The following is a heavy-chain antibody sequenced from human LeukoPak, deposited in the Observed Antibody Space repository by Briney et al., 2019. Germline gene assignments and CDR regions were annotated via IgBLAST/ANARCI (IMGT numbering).Heavy chain of an antibody. V-gene: IGHV6-1*01. CDR3: AREAASTFDY. CDR1: GDSVSTNSAA. D-gene: IGHD5/OR15-5a*01. CDR2: TYYRSKWFI. Sequence: SQTLSLTCAISGDSVSTNSAAWNWIRQSPSRGLEWLGRTYYRSKWFIDYAVSVRSRITINPDTSKNQFSLQLDSVTPEDTAVYYCAREAASTFDYWGQGTLVTVSS. J-gene: IGHJ4*02.